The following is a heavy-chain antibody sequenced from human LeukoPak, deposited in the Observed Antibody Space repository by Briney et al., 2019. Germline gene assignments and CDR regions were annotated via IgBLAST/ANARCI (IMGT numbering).Heavy chain of an antibody. V-gene: IGHV6-1*01. CDR3: AREAASTFDY. CDR1: GDSVSTNSAA. D-gene: IGHD5/OR15-5a*01. CDR2: TYYRSKWFI. Sequence: SQTLSLTCAISGDSVSTNSAAWNWIRQSPSRGLEWLGRTYYRSKWFIDYAVSVRSRITINPDTSKNQFSLQLDSVTPEDTAVYYCAREAASTFDYWGQGTLVTVSS. J-gene: IGHJ4*02.